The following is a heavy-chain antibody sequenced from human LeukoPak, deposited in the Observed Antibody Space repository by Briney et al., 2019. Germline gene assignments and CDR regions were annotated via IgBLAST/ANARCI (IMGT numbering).Heavy chain of an antibody. V-gene: IGHV4-59*01. CDR2: IYNDGST. CDR1: GDSISSYY. Sequence: KPSETLSLTCTVSGDSISSYYWSWIRQPPGKGLEWIGYIYNDGSTKYNPSLKSRVTISVDTSKNQFSLKLSSVTAADTAVYYCARGGAGNCGGACYHNWFDPWGQGTLVTVSS. D-gene: IGHD2-21*02. CDR3: ARGGAGNCGGACYHNWFDP. J-gene: IGHJ5*02.